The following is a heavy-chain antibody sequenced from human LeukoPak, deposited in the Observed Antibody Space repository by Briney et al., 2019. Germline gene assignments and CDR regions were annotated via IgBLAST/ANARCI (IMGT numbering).Heavy chain of an antibody. J-gene: IGHJ4*02. CDR1: GFTFSSYT. Sequence: PGGSLRLSCAASGFTFSSYTMHWVRQAPGKGLEWVAFTSYHGSNIYYADSVKGRFTISRDNSRNTLYLQMNSLRAEDTALYYCAKDRAAAGTSALDYWGQGTLVTVSS. V-gene: IGHV3-30*04. D-gene: IGHD6-13*01. CDR3: AKDRAAAGTSALDY. CDR2: TSYHGSNI.